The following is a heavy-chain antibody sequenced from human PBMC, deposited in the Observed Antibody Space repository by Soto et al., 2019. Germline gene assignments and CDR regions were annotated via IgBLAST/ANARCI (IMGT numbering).Heavy chain of an antibody. CDR1: GGSISSGDYY. CDR3: ARGRNDYGDYRGANWFDP. D-gene: IGHD4-17*01. CDR2: IYYSGST. Sequence: TLSLTCTVSGGSISSGDYYWSWIRQPPGEGLEWIGYIYYSGSTYYNPSLKSRVTISVDTSKNQFSLKPSSVTAADTAVYYCARGRNDYGDYRGANWFDPWGQGTLVTVSS. V-gene: IGHV4-30-4*01. J-gene: IGHJ5*02.